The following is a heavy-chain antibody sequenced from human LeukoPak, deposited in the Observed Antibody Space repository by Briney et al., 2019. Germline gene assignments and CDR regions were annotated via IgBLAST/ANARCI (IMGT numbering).Heavy chain of an antibody. CDR1: GGSISSYY. CDR2: IYYSGST. CDR3: ARAGGYENDAFDI. J-gene: IGHJ3*02. V-gene: IGHV4-59*01. D-gene: IGHD5-18*01. Sequence: MASETLSLTCTVSGGSISSYYWSWIRQPPGKGLEWIGYIYYSGSTNYNPSLKSRVTISVDTSKNQFSLKLSSVTAADTAVYYCARAGGYENDAFDIWGQGTTVTVSS.